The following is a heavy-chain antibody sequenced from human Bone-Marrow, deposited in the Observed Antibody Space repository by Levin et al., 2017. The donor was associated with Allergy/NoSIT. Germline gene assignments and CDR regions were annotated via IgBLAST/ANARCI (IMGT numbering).Heavy chain of an antibody. D-gene: IGHD3-22*01. Sequence: GESLKISCAASGFTFSSYGMHWVRQAPGKGLEWVAVISYDGSNKYYADSVKGRFTISRDNSKNTLYLQMNSLRAEDTAVYYCAKDGTWDSSGYPDAFDSWGQGTMVTVSS. CDR2: ISYDGSNK. V-gene: IGHV3-30*18. CDR1: GFTFSSYG. J-gene: IGHJ3*02. CDR3: AKDGTWDSSGYPDAFDS.